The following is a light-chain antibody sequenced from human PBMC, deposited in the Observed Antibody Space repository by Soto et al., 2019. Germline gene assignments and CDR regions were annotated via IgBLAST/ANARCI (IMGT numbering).Light chain of an antibody. V-gene: IGKV3-20*01. Sequence: EIVLTQSPGTLSLSPGERATLSCRASLSVSSNYLAWYQQKPGQAPRLLIYGASSRATGIPDRFSGSGSGTAFTLTISRLEPEDFAVYYWHQYGGSPPITFGPGTKVDIK. CDR1: LSVSSNY. J-gene: IGKJ3*01. CDR3: HQYGGSPPIT. CDR2: GAS.